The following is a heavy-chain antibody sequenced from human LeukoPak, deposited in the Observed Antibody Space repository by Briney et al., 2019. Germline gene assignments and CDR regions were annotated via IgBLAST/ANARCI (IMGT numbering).Heavy chain of an antibody. Sequence: SETLSLTCAVYGGSFSGYYWSWIRQPPGKGLEWIGEINHSGSTNYNPSLKSRVTISVDTSKNQFSLKLSSVTAADTAVYYCARSPPRIAAAGNRLDPWGQGTLVTVSS. CDR1: GGSFSGYY. CDR2: INHSGST. CDR3: ARSPPRIAAAGNRLDP. V-gene: IGHV4-34*01. J-gene: IGHJ5*02. D-gene: IGHD6-13*01.